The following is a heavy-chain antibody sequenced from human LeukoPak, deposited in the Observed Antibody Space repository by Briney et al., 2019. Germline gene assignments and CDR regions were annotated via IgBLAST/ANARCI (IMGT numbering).Heavy chain of an antibody. Sequence: SVKVSCKASGGTFSSYAISWVRQAPGQGLEWMGGIIPIFGTANYAQKFQGRVTITTDESTSTAYMELSSLRSEDTAVYYCARTGSIAAAGTMTYFDYWGQGTLVTVSS. J-gene: IGHJ4*02. CDR1: GGTFSSYA. V-gene: IGHV1-69*05. CDR2: IIPIFGTA. D-gene: IGHD6-13*01. CDR3: ARTGSIAAAGTMTYFDY.